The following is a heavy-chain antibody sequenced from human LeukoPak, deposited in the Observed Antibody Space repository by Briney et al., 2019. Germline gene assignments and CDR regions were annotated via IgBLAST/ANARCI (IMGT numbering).Heavy chain of an antibody. V-gene: IGHV1-69*06. CDR3: ARVAAAAGIFDY. J-gene: IGHJ4*02. Sequence: ASVKVSCKASGGTFSSYAISWVRQAPGQGLEWMGGIIPIFGTANYAQKFQGRVTITADKSTSTAYMELSSLRSEDTAVYYCARVAAAAGIFDYWGQGTLVTVSS. CDR1: GGTFSSYA. CDR2: IIPIFGTA. D-gene: IGHD6-13*01.